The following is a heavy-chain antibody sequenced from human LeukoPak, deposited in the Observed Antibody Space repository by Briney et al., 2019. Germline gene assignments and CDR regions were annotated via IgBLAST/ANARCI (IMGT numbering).Heavy chain of an antibody. D-gene: IGHD3-10*01. Sequence: SQTLSLTCTVSGGSITGGGYSWSWIRQAPGKGLEWIGYFYHGGSTSYNPSLRSRVTISVDRSKNQFSLKLTSVTAADTAVYYCARDPTFGGGDYWGQGTLVTVSS. CDR2: FYHGGST. V-gene: IGHV4-30-2*01. CDR1: GGSITGGGYS. CDR3: ARDPTFGGGDY. J-gene: IGHJ4*02.